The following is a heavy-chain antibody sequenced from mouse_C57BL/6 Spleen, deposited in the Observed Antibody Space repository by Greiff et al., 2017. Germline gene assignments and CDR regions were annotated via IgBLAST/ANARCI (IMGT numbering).Heavy chain of an antibody. CDR2: ISSGGSYT. CDR3: AREDGNYEGFAY. V-gene: IGHV5-6*01. CDR1: GFTFSSYG. D-gene: IGHD2-1*01. J-gene: IGHJ3*01. Sequence: EVHLVESGGDLVKPGGSLKLSCAASGFTFSSYGMSWVRQTPDKRLEWVATISSGGSYTYYPDSVKGRFTISRDNAKNTLYLQMSSLKSEDTAMYYCAREDGNYEGFAYWGQATLVTVSA.